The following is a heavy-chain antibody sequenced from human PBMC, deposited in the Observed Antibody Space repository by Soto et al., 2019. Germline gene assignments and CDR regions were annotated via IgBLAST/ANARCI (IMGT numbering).Heavy chain of an antibody. D-gene: IGHD2-2*01. Sequence: QVQLVQSGAEVKKPGSSVKVSCKASGGTFSSYAISWVRQAPGQGLEWMGGIIPISDKTNYAQKFQGRVTSTADESTSTAYMELSSLRSEDTAVYYYARSQGSSTSLEIYYYYYYGMDVWGQGTTVTVSS. V-gene: IGHV1-69*01. CDR1: GGTFSSYA. CDR3: ARSQGSSTSLEIYYYYYYGMDV. J-gene: IGHJ6*02. CDR2: IIPISDKT.